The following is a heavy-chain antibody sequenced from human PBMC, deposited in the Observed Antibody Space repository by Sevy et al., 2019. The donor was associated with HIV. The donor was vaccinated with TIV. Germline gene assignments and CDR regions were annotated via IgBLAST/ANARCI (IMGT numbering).Heavy chain of an antibody. CDR2: ISNSGTTI. V-gene: IGHV3-48*03. CDR1: GFTFSSYE. Sequence: GGSLRLSCVASGFTFSSYEMNWVRQAPGKGLEWLSYISNSGTTISYSDSVRGRFTISRDNARNSLYLQMNSLRAEDTAVYYCAKDLAFIVGDAFDIWGQGTLVTVSS. CDR3: AKDLAFIVGDAFDI. J-gene: IGHJ3*02. D-gene: IGHD1-26*01.